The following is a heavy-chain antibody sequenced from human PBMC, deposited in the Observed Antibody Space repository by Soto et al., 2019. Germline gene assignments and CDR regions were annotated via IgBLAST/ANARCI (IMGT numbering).Heavy chain of an antibody. V-gene: IGHV3-48*02. CDR1: GFTFSSYG. CDR3: ARGGEQLDNWFDP. J-gene: IGHJ5*02. Sequence: GGSLRLSCAASGFTFSSYGMNWVRQAPGKGLEWVSYVSGSSSVIKYAGSVKGRFTTSRDNAKNSLVLQMNSLRDEDTAVYYCARGGEQLDNWFDPWGQGALVTVSS. D-gene: IGHD5-12*01. CDR2: VSGSSSVI.